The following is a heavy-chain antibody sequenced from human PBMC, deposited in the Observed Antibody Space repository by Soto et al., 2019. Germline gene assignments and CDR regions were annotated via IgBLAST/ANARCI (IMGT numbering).Heavy chain of an antibody. J-gene: IGHJ4*02. V-gene: IGHV4-30-2*01. Sequence: QLQLQESGSGLVKPSQTLSLTCAVSGGSIISDGYSWSWIRQPPGKGLQWIGHIYEGGNTYYTPSLESRVAISTDKSNNHFSLKLNSVTAADTAVYYCARTVGAAYYFDFWGQGTLVTVSS. CDR3: ARTVGAAYYFDF. CDR2: IYEGGNT. D-gene: IGHD1-26*01. CDR1: GGSIISDGYS.